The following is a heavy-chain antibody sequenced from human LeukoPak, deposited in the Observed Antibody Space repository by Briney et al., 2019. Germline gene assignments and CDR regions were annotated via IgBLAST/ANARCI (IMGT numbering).Heavy chain of an antibody. V-gene: IGHV4-59*01. CDR1: GGSISSYY. D-gene: IGHD1-26*01. CDR3: ARDRGVGVDY. CDR2: IYYTGST. Sequence: SETLSLTCTDSGGSISSYYWSWIRQPPGKGLEWIGYIYYTGSTNYNPSLKSRVTISVDTSKNQFSLKLSSVTAADTAVYYCARDRGVGVDYWGQGTLVTVSS. J-gene: IGHJ4*02.